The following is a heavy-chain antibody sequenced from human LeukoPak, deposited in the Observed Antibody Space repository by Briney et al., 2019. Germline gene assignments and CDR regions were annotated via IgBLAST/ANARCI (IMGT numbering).Heavy chain of an antibody. CDR1: GYSISSGYY. Sequence: SETLSLTCTVSGYSISSGYYWGWIRQPPGKGLEWIGSIYHSGSTYYNPSLKSRVTISVDTSKNQFSLKLSSVTAADTAVYYCAREGYGSGSYLPTDDYWGQGTLVTVSS. D-gene: IGHD3-10*01. V-gene: IGHV4-38-2*02. J-gene: IGHJ4*02. CDR2: IYHSGST. CDR3: AREGYGSGSYLPTDDY.